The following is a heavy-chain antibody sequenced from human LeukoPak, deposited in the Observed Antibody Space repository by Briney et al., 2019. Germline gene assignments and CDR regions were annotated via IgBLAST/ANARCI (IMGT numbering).Heavy chain of an antibody. CDR1: GFPFNKNA. J-gene: IGHJ4*02. D-gene: IGHD2-21*02. V-gene: IGHV3-30*02. Sequence: GGSLRLSCVASGFPFNKNAMHWVRQGPGKGLEWVAYIAHHGYDKYYVDSVKGRFTISRDNSKRILYLQLNSLRLDDTAMYYCAKDGAWSCTDWGQGALVTVSS. CDR2: IAHHGYDK. CDR3: AKDGAWSCTD.